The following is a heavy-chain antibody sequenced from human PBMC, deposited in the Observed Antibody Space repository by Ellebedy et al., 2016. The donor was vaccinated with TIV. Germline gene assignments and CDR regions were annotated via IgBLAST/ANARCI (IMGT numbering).Heavy chain of an antibody. V-gene: IGHV3-23*01. CDR3: RPGHYSGS. J-gene: IGHJ4*02. CDR2: ISGGGDKT. CDR1: GIRFSNFF. Sequence: GESLKISXAVSGIRFSNFFMSWVRQAPGKGLEWVSTISGGGDKTYLADSVKGRFIISRDNFRSTLYLQMNGLTTDDTAVYYCRPGHYSGSWGLGSLVTVSS.